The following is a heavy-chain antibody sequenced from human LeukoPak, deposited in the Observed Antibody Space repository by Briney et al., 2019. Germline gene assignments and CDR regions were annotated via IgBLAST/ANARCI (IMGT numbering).Heavy chain of an antibody. CDR1: GFTFSDYN. D-gene: IGHD3-3*01. J-gene: IGHJ4*02. V-gene: IGHV3-30*18. CDR2: IFYDGSNK. CDR3: AKDYRPHDFWSGLVDY. Sequence: GRSLRLSCAASGFTFSDYNMNWLRQAPGKGLEWVAVIFYDGSNKYYADSVKGRFTVSRDNSKNTLYLQMNSLRAEDTAVYYCAKDYRPHDFWSGLVDYWGQGTLVTVSS.